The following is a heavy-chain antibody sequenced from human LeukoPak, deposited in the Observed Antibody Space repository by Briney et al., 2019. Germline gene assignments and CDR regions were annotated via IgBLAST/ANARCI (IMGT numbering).Heavy chain of an antibody. CDR2: ISYDGSNK. J-gene: IGHJ4*02. CDR3: ARERTAYFGKHFDY. V-gene: IGHV3-30-3*01. Sequence: GRSLRLSCAASGFTFSSYAMHWVRQAPGKGLEWVAVISYDGSNKYYADSVKGRFTISRDNSKNTLYLQMNSLRAEDTAVYCCARERTAYFGKHFDYWGQGTLVTVSS. D-gene: IGHD1-14*01. CDR1: GFTFSSYA.